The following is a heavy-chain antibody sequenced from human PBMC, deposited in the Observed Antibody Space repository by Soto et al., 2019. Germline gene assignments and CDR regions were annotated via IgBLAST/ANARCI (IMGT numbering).Heavy chain of an antibody. CDR3: ASTRPRLDYYDDD. CDR2: INHSGST. J-gene: IGHJ6*03. CDR1: GGSFIGYY. Sequence: PSETLSLTCAVYGGSFIGYYWSWIRQPPGKGLEWIGEINHSGSTNYNPSLKSRVTISVDTSKNQFSLKLSSVTAADTAVYYCASTRPRLDYYDDDWGKGRTVTDAS. V-gene: IGHV4-34*01.